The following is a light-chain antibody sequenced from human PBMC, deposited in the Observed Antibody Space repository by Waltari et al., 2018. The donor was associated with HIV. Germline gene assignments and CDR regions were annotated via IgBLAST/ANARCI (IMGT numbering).Light chain of an antibody. V-gene: IGKV3-20*01. CDR1: QSISRRH. CDR3: QHYASSPYT. CDR2: GSS. J-gene: IGKJ2*01. Sequence: ELVLTQSPGTLSLSPGERATLSCRASQSISRRHLAWYQQKPGQAPRLLFYGSSSRATGIPDRFSGSESGTDFTLTISRLEPEDFAVYHCQHYASSPYTFGQGTKLEIK.